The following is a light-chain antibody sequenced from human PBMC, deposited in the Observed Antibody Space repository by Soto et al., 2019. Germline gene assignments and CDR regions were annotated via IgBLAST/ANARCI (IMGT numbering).Light chain of an antibody. CDR2: EDS. V-gene: IGLV2-8*01. Sequence: QSALTQPPSASGSPGQSVTISCTGTSSDVGGYNYVSWYQHHPGKAPKLMIYEDSKRPSGVPDRFSGSKSGNTASLTVSGLQAEDEADYYCSSYAGVNNLGLFGGGTKLTVL. CDR3: SSYAGVNNLGL. J-gene: IGLJ2*01. CDR1: SSDVGGYNY.